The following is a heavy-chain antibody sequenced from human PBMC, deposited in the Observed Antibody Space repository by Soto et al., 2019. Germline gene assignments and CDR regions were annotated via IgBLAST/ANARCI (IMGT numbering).Heavy chain of an antibody. V-gene: IGHV4-61*03. CDR3: TRGSDAYKNGY. J-gene: IGHJ4*02. Sequence: QVQLQESGPGLVKPSETLSLTCTVPGGSVSIGTYYWSWIRQPPGKGLEWIGFIHYSGSTNYNPSLKSRVTMSVDTSKNHFSLKLTSVNAADTAVYYCTRGSDAYKNGYWGQGTLVTVSS. CDR1: GGSVSIGTYY. CDR2: IHYSGST. D-gene: IGHD2-15*01.